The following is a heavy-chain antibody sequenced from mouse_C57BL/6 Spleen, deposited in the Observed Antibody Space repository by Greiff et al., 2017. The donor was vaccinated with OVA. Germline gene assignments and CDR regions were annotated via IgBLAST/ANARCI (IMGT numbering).Heavy chain of an antibody. CDR3: ARRGLYYSNDYAMDY. Sequence: QVQLQQPGAELVRPGSSVKLSCKASGYTFTSYWMDWVKQRPGQGLEWIGNIYPSDSETHYNQKFKVKATLTVDKSSSTAYMQLSSLTSEDSAVYYCARRGLYYSNDYAMDYWGQGTSVTVSS. D-gene: IGHD2-5*01. CDR1: GYTFTSYW. V-gene: IGHV1-61*01. J-gene: IGHJ4*01. CDR2: IYPSDSET.